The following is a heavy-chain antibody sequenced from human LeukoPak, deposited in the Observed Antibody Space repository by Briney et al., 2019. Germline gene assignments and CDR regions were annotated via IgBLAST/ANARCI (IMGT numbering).Heavy chain of an antibody. CDR3: SKGGATVIDN. CDR1: GLTFSSYW. Sequence: GGSLRLSCAASGLTFSSYWMHWVRQAPGKGLVWVSRINSDGSSTTYAGSVKGRFTISRDNAKNTRYLQMNSLRAGDTAVYYCSKGGATVIDNWGQGTLVTVSS. J-gene: IGHJ4*02. D-gene: IGHD4-17*01. V-gene: IGHV3-74*01. CDR2: INSDGSST.